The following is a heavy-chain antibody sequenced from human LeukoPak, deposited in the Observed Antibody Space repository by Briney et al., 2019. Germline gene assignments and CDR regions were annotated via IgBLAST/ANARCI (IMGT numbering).Heavy chain of an antibody. V-gene: IGHV3-21*01. Sequence: GGSLRLSCAASGFTFSSYSMNWVRQAPGKGLEWVSSISSSSSYIYYADSVKGRFTISRDNAKNSLYLQMNSLRAEDTAVYYCARETPSGIAAANGFDYWGHGTLVTVSS. J-gene: IGHJ4*01. D-gene: IGHD6-13*01. CDR3: ARETPSGIAAANGFDY. CDR2: ISSSSSYI. CDR1: GFTFSSYS.